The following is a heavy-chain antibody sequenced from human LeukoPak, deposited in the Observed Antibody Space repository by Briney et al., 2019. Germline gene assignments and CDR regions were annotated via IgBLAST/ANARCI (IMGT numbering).Heavy chain of an antibody. J-gene: IGHJ6*03. CDR3: ARAQVLRYFDWLSPPIYYMDV. CDR1: GYTFTSYD. CDR2: MNPNSGNT. Sequence: ASVKVSCKASGYTFTSYDINWVRQATGQGLEWMGWMNPNSGNTGYAQRFQGRVTITRNTSISTAYMELSSLRSEDTAVYYCARAQVLRYFDWLSPPIYYMDVWGKGTTVTVSS. D-gene: IGHD3-9*01. V-gene: IGHV1-8*03.